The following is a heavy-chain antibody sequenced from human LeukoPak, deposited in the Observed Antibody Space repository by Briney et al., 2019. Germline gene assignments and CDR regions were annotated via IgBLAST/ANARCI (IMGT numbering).Heavy chain of an antibody. CDR2: IYYSGST. CDR3: ARDTSYYDFWRGAGYYYMDV. D-gene: IGHD3-3*01. J-gene: IGHJ6*03. V-gene: IGHV4-30-4*08. Sequence: SQTLSLTCTVSGGSISSGDYYWSWIRQPPGKGLEWIGYIYYSGSTYYNPSLKSRVTISVDTSKNQFSLKLSSVTAADTAVYYCARDTSYYDFWRGAGYYYMDVWGKGTTVTVSS. CDR1: GGSISSGDYY.